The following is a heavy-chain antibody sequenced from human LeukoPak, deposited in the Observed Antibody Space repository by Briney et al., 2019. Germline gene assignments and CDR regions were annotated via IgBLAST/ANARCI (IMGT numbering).Heavy chain of an antibody. D-gene: IGHD3-22*01. CDR2: MNPKSGNI. V-gene: IGHV1-8*01. Sequence: ASVTVSFTASGYTFTIYDINWVRQATGQGLEWMGWMNPKSGNIGYAQKFQGRVTITRDTSISTAYMELSSLTSADAAMYYCARGGSRTDYDSSGYPDYWGQGTLVTVSS. CDR1: GYTFTIYD. J-gene: IGHJ4*02. CDR3: ARGGSRTDYDSSGYPDY.